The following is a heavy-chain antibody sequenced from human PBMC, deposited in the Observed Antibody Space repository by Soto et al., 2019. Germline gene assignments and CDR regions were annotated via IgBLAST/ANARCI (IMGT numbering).Heavy chain of an antibody. J-gene: IGHJ4*02. CDR3: AKSLGHYDYDGSGSAY. V-gene: IGHV3-23*01. Sequence: EVQLLESGGGLVQPGGSLRLSCAASGFTFSSYAMSWVRQAPGKGLEWVSAISGSGGSKYYADSVKGRFTISRDNSKNTLYLQMNSLSAEDTAVYYCAKSLGHYDYDGSGSAYWGPGTLVTVAS. CDR2: ISGSGGSK. CDR1: GFTFSSYA. D-gene: IGHD3-22*01.